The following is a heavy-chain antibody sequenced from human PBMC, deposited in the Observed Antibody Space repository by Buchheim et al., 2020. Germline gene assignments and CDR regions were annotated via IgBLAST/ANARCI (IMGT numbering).Heavy chain of an antibody. J-gene: IGHJ4*02. CDR1: GGSFSGYY. V-gene: IGHV4-34*01. CDR2: INHSGST. D-gene: IGHD6-19*01. CDR3: ARSLGSSGWYSG. Sequence: QVQLQQWGAGLLKPSETLSLTCAVYGGSFSGYYWSWIRQPPGKGLEWIGEINHSGSTNYNPSLKSRVTISVETSKTQSSLKLSSVTAADTAVYYCARSLGSSGWYSGWGQGTL.